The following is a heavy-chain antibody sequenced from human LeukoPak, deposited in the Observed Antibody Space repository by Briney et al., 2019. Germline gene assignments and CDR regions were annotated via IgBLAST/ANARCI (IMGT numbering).Heavy chain of an antibody. V-gene: IGHV1-69*13. D-gene: IGHD2-15*01. CDR2: IIPIFGTA. Sequence: SVKVSCKASGYTFTSYYMHWVRQAPGQGLEWMGGIIPIFGTANYAQKFQGRVTITADESTSTAYMELSNLRSEDTAVYYCARAGQNQPKVVVAATPYYYYYMDVWGKGATVTISS. CDR1: GYTFTSYY. CDR3: ARAGQNQPKVVVAATPYYYYYMDV. J-gene: IGHJ6*03.